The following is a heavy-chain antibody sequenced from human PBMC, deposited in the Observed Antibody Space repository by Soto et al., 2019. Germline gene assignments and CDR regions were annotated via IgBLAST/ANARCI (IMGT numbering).Heavy chain of an antibody. CDR3: AKMGYSSGWYGMDV. Sequence: GGSLRLSCTASEITLNIYWMHWIRQAPGKGLVWVSGISWNSNTEGYADSVKGRFTISRDNVKKYLYLQMNSRRADDTALYYCAKMGYSSGWYGMDVWGQGTTVTVSS. D-gene: IGHD6-19*01. CDR2: ISWNSNTE. CDR1: EITLNIYW. J-gene: IGHJ6*02. V-gene: IGHV3-9*01.